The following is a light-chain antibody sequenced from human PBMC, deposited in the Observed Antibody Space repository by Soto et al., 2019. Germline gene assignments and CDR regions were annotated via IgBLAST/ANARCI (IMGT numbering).Light chain of an antibody. V-gene: IGKV1-5*01. CDR2: DAS. CDR1: QSISSW. CDR3: QQYDSYSSGP. Sequence: DIQMTQSPSTLSASVGDRVTITFRASQSISSWLAWYQQKPGKAPKLLIFDASSLKTGVPSRFSGSGSGTEFTLTISNLQPDDFATYYCQQYDSYSSGPFGQGTKVDIK. J-gene: IGKJ1*01.